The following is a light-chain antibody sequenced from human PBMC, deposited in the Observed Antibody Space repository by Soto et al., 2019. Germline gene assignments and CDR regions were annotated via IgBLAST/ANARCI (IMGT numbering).Light chain of an antibody. CDR3: CSYAGSYTLVV. V-gene: IGLV2-11*01. Sequence: QSALTQPRSVSGSPGQSVTISCTGTSSDVGGYNYVSWYQQHPGKAPKHMIYDVSKRPSGGPDRFACSKSGNTASLTISGLQAEDEADYYCCSYAGSYTLVVFGGGTKLTVL. CDR2: DVS. CDR1: SSDVGGYNY. J-gene: IGLJ2*01.